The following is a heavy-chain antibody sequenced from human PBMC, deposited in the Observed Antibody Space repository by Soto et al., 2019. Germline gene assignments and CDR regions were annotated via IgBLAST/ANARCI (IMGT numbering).Heavy chain of an antibody. Sequence: GGALRLPCAGSGVTFSSYALSLGRQAPGKGLEWVSAISGSGGSTYYADSVKGRFTISRDNSKNTLYLQMNSLRAEDTAVYYCSKDSSRYYYYYLDVWGQRTTVPVSS. V-gene: IGHV3-23*01. D-gene: IGHD2-2*01. CDR1: GVTFSSYA. J-gene: IGHJ6*03. CDR3: SKDSSRYYYYYLDV. CDR2: ISGSGGST.